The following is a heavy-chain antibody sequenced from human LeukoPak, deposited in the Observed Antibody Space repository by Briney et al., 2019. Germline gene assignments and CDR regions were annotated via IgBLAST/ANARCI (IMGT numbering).Heavy chain of an antibody. Sequence: ASVKVSCKASGYTFTGYYMHWVRQAPGQGLEWMGWINPNSGGTNYTQKFQGWVTMTRDTSISTAYMELRSLRSDDTAVYYCARDINPIVVVNPDYWGQGTLVTVSS. CDR2: INPNSGGT. V-gene: IGHV1-2*04. CDR1: GYTFTGYY. CDR3: ARDINPIVVVNPDY. D-gene: IGHD3-22*01. J-gene: IGHJ4*02.